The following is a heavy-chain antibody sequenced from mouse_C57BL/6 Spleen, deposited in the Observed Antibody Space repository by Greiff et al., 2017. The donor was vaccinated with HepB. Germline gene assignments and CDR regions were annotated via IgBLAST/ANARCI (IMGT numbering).Heavy chain of an antibody. Sequence: QVQLQQPGAELVKPGASVKMSCKASGYTFTSYWITWVKQRPGQGLEWIGDIYPGSGSTNYNEKFKSKATLTVDTSSSTAYMQLSSLTSEDSAVYYGARERNYDDDDGGFAYWGQGTLVTVSA. CDR1: GYTFTSYW. D-gene: IGHD2-4*01. CDR3: ARERNYDDDDGGFAY. CDR2: IYPGSGST. J-gene: IGHJ3*01. V-gene: IGHV1-55*01.